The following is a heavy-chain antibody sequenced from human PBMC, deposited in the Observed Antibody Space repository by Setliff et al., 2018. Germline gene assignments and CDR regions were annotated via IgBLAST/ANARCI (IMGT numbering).Heavy chain of an antibody. V-gene: IGHV3-23*01. D-gene: IGHD5-18*01. J-gene: IGHJ6*03. CDR2: ISGSGDAT. Sequence: GGSLRLSCAASGFTFSSYNMNWVRQAPGKGLEWVSAISGSGDATYYADSVKDRFTISRDNSKNTLYLQMNSLRAEDTAVYYCARNGDVDTGFLGYYYYYYMDVWGKGTTVTVSS. CDR1: GFTFSSYN. CDR3: ARNGDVDTGFLGYYYYYYMDV.